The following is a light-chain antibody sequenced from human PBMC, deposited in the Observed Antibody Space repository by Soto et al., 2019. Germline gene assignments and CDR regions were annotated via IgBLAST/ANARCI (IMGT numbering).Light chain of an antibody. CDR2: GAS. Sequence: EIVLTQSPGTLSLSPGERATLSCRASQSVSSNYLAWYQQKPGQAPRLLIYGASSRATGIPDRFSGSGSGTDFTLTISRLEPGDFAVYYCQQYGSSLRVTFGQGTRLEIK. V-gene: IGKV3-20*01. CDR1: QSVSSNY. CDR3: QQYGSSLRVT. J-gene: IGKJ5*01.